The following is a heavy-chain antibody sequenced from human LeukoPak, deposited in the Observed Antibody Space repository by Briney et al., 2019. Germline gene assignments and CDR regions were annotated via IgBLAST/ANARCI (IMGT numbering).Heavy chain of an antibody. D-gene: IGHD2-21*02. V-gene: IGHV4-4*07. CDR1: GGSISSFY. CDR2: IYSSGST. J-gene: IGHJ4*02. CDR3: ARVVVVTGIQYYFDY. Sequence: PSETLSLTCTVSGGSISSFYWSWIRQPAGKGLEWIGRIYSSGSTNYNPSLKSRVTMSVDTSKNQFSLKLRSVTAADTAVYYCARVVVVTGIQYYFDYWGQGTLVAVSS.